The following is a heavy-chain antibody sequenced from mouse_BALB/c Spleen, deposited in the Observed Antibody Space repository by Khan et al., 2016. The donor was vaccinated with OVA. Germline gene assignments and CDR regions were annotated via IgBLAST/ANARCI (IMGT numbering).Heavy chain of an antibody. CDR1: GYTFSSYW. V-gene: IGHV1-5*01. D-gene: IGHD2-1*01. CDR2: INPGNSDT. CDR3: TRNGFGNYEIWDY. J-gene: IGHJ2*01. Sequence: VQLQQSGTVLARPGASVKMSCKASGYTFSSYWMHWVKQRPGQGLEWIGTINPGNSDTNYNQKFKGKAKLTADKYTSTAYMERNSLTNEDSAVYYCTRNGFGNYEIWDYWGQGTTLTVSS.